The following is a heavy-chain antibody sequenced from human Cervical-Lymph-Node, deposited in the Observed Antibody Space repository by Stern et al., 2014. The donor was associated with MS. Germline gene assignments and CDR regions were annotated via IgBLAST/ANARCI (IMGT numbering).Heavy chain of an antibody. CDR1: GYTLTEMS. D-gene: IGHD2-21*02. CDR2: YDPQHGET. CDR3: ATHRGRVTYYYGLDV. V-gene: IGHV1-24*01. J-gene: IGHJ6*02. Sequence: QVQLVQSGAEVKKPGASVKVSCKVSGYTLTEMSMHWVRHAPGKGLEWMGGYDPQHGETVYAQKIQGRVTMAEDRSTDTAYMELTSLRSGDTAVYYCATHRGRVTYYYGLDVWGQGTTVTVSS.